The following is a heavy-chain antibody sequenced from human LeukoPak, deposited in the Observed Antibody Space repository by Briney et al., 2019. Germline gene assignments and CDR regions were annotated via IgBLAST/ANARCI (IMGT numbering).Heavy chain of an antibody. CDR3: ARGPYSYDSSGAFDI. CDR1: GGSISSSSYY. CDR2: IYYSGST. D-gene: IGHD3-22*01. V-gene: IGHV4-39*07. Sequence: SETLSLTCTVSGGSISSSSYYWGWIRQPPGKGLEWTGSIYYSGSTYYNPSLKSRVTISVDTSKNQFSLKLSSVTAADTAVYFCARGPYSYDSSGAFDIWGQGTMVTVSS. J-gene: IGHJ3*02.